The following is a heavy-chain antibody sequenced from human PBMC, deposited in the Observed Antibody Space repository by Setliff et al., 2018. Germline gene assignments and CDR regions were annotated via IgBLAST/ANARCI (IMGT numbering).Heavy chain of an antibody. CDR3: AREGRRYYDSSGYYYDPYYYYYMDV. D-gene: IGHD3-22*01. CDR2: ISAYNDNT. Sequence: ASVKVSCKASGYTFTNYDISWVRQAPGQGLEWMGWISAYNDNTNYAQKVQGRVTMTTDTSTSTAYMELRSLTSDDTAVYYCAREGRRYYDSSGYYYDPYYYYYMDVWGKGTTVTVSS. V-gene: IGHV1-18*01. CDR1: GYTFTNYD. J-gene: IGHJ6*03.